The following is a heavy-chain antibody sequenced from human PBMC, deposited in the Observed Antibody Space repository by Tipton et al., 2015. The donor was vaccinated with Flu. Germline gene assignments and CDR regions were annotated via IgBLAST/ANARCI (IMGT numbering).Heavy chain of an antibody. Sequence: TLSLTCVVSGYSISSGYQWGWVRQSPGKGLEWIGKIYHDDDPQYNPSLQSRVTISVDKSKNQFSLKLSSVTAADTAVYYCSRDSSAGYSSRLFDSWGQGTLVTVSS. D-gene: IGHD6-13*01. CDR1: GYSISSGYQ. J-gene: IGHJ4*02. CDR2: IYHDDDP. CDR3: SRDSSAGYSSRLFDS. V-gene: IGHV4/OR15-8*01.